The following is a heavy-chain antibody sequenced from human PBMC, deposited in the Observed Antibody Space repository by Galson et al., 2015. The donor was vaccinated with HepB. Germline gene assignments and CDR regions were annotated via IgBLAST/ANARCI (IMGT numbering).Heavy chain of an antibody. V-gene: IGHV4-59*01. J-gene: IGHJ3*02. CDR1: GGSISSYY. Sequence: LTCTVSGGSISSYYWSWIRQPPGKGLEWIGYIYYSGSTNYNPSLKSRVTISVDTSKNQFSLKLSSVTAADTAVYYCARQIPGGAFDIWGQGTMVTVSS. D-gene: IGHD1-14*01. CDR2: IYYSGST. CDR3: ARQIPGGAFDI.